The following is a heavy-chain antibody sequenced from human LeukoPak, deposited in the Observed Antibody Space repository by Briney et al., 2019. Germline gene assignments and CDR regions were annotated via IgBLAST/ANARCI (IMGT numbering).Heavy chain of an antibody. CDR3: ARGYDFWSGKPFDY. V-gene: IGHV4-61*02. CDR2: IYTSGST. D-gene: IGHD3-3*01. Sequence: SQTLSLTCTVSGGSISSGSYYWSWIRQPAGKGLEWIGRIYTSGSTNYNPSLQSRVTISVDTSKNQFSLKLGSVTAADTAVYYCARGYDFWSGKPFDYWGQGTLVTVSS. J-gene: IGHJ4*02. CDR1: GGSISSGSYY.